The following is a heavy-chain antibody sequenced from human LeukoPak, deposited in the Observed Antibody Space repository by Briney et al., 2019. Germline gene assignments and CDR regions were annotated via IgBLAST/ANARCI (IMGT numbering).Heavy chain of an antibody. D-gene: IGHD3-22*01. CDR2: ISGSGGST. Sequence: GGSLRLSCAASGFTFSSYAMSWVRQAPGKGLEWVSAISGSGGSTYYADSVKGRFTISRDNSKNTLYLQMNSLRAEDTAVYYCAKEPMYYYDSSGYYQSFDYWGQGTLVTVSS. CDR1: GFTFSSYA. CDR3: AKEPMYYYDSSGYYQSFDY. J-gene: IGHJ4*02. V-gene: IGHV3-23*01.